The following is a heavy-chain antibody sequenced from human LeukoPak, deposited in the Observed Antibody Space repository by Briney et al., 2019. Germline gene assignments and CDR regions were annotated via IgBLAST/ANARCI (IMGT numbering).Heavy chain of an antibody. J-gene: IGHJ3*01. CDR1: GFTVSSYG. V-gene: IGHV3-23*01. CDR3: AKARIAAAGTGASDV. Sequence: GGSLRLSCAASGFTVSSYGMTWVRQAPGKGLEWVSAFSATDGSAQYAESVKGRFTISRDNSKSSLYLQMNSLRDEDTAVYYCAKARIAAAGTGASDVWGQGTMVTVSS. D-gene: IGHD6-13*01. CDR2: FSATDGSA.